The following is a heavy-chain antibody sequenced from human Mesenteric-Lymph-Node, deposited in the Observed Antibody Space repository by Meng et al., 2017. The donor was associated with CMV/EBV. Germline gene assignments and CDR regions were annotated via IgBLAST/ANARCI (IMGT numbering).Heavy chain of an antibody. CDR2: IYYSGST. Sequence: SETLSLTCTVSYDSINNNYWSWIRQSPGKGLEWIGLIYYSGSTKNNPSLKSRVTISVDTSKNQFSLKLSSVTAADTAVYYCARLRIAARRHYYYGMDVWGQGTTVTVSS. CDR1: YDSINNNY. V-gene: IGHV4-59*12. CDR3: ARLRIAARRHYYYGMDV. D-gene: IGHD6-6*01. J-gene: IGHJ6*02.